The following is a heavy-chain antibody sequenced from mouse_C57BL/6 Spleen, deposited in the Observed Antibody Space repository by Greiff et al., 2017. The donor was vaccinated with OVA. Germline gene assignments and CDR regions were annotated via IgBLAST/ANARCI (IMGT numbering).Heavy chain of an antibody. CDR1: GYTFTDYN. CDR2: INPNNGGT. J-gene: IGHJ4*01. CDR3: ARSSNFGGSYAMDY. V-gene: IGHV1-18*01. Sequence: EVQLQQSGPELVKPGASVKIPCKASGYTFTDYNMDWVKQSPGKSLEWIGDINPNNGGTIYNQKFKGKATLTVDKSSSTAYMELRSLTSEDTAVYYCARSSNFGGSYAMDYWGQGTSVTVSS. D-gene: IGHD2-5*01.